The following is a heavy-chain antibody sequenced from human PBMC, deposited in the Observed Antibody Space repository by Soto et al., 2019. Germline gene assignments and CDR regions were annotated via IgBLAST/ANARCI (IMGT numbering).Heavy chain of an antibody. J-gene: IGHJ4*02. V-gene: IGHV3-48*01. CDR1: GFTFSSYS. CDR2: ISSSSSTI. D-gene: IGHD2-15*01. Sequence: GGSLRLSCAASGFTFSSYSMNWVRQAPGKGLEWVSYISSSSSTIYYADSVKGRFTISRDNAKNSLYLQMNSLRAEDTAVYYCARSGGRTPLIRLYYFDYWGQGTLVTVSS. CDR3: ARSGGRTPLIRLYYFDY.